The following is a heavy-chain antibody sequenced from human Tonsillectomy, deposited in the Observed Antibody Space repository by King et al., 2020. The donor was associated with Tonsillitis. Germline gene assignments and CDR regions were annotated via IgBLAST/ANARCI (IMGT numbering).Heavy chain of an antibody. Sequence: VQLQESGPGLVKPSQTLSLTCTVSGGSISSGDYYWSWIRQPPGKGLEWIGYIYYSGSTYYNPSLKSRVTISVDTSKNQFSLKLSSVTAADTAVYYCAITVGYRYYYYGMDAWGQGTTVTVSS. V-gene: IGHV4-30-4*01. J-gene: IGHJ6*02. CDR3: AITVGYRYYYYGMDA. CDR1: GGSISSGDYY. D-gene: IGHD5-24*01. CDR2: IYYSGST.